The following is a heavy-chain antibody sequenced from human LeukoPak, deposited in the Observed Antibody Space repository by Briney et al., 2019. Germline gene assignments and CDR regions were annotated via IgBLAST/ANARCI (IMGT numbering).Heavy chain of an antibody. D-gene: IGHD5-12*01. CDR2: INPSGGST. Sequence: VASVKVSCKASGYTFTSYYMHWVRQAPGQGLEWMGIINPSGGSTSYAQKFQGRVTMTRDTSTSTVYMELSSLRSEDTAVYYCARWWLRRNYYYYMDVWGKGTTVTVSS. CDR3: ARWWLRRNYYYYMDV. J-gene: IGHJ6*03. V-gene: IGHV1-46*01. CDR1: GYTFTSYY.